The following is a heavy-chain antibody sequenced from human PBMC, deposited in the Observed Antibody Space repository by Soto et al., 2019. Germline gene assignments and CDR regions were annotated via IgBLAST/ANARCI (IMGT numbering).Heavy chain of an antibody. J-gene: IGHJ4*02. CDR3: AREDYSNFDY. Sequence: GGSLRLSRASSGFTFSRYSMNWFRQAPGKGLEWVSSISISSSYIYSADSVKGRFTISRDNANNSLYLQMNSLRAEDTAVYYCAREDYSNFDYGGQGTLVTVSS. D-gene: IGHD4-4*01. CDR2: ISISSSYI. V-gene: IGHV3-21*01. CDR1: GFTFSRYS.